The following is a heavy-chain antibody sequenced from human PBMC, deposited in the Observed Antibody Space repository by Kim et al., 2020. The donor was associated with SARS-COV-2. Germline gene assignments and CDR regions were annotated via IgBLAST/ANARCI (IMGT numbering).Heavy chain of an antibody. J-gene: IGHJ4*02. CDR3: ARDREYSRSSGFAY. Sequence: ADSVKDRFTQSRNKSKNTLYLQTNSLRAEDTTVYYCARDREYSRSSGFAYWGQGPLVTVSS. D-gene: IGHD6-6*01. V-gene: IGHV3-66*01.